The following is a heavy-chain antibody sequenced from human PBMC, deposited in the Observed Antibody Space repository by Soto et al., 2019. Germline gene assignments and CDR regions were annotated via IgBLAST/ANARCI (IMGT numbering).Heavy chain of an antibody. CDR3: ARDLFSNYVWYYYYGMDV. Sequence: ASVKVSCKXSGYTFTGYYMHWVRQAPGQGLEWMGWINPNSGGTNYAQKFQGRVTMTRDTSISTAYMELSRLRSDDTAVYYCARDLFSNYVWYYYYGMDVWGQGTTVTVSS. V-gene: IGHV1-2*02. J-gene: IGHJ6*02. CDR1: GYTFTGYY. CDR2: INPNSGGT. D-gene: IGHD4-4*01.